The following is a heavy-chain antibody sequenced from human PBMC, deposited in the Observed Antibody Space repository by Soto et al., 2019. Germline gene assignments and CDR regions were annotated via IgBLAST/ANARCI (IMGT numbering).Heavy chain of an antibody. CDR1: GFTFSSYG. Sequence: QVQLVESGGGVVQPGRSLRLSCAASGFTFSSYGMHWVRQAPGKGLEWVAVIWYDGSNKYYADSVKGRFTISRDNSKNTLYRQMSSRRAEDTAVYYCGAVAGRFAYWGRGTLVTVCS. CDR2: IWYDGSNK. J-gene: IGHJ4*02. D-gene: IGHD6-19*01. CDR3: GAVAGRFAY. V-gene: IGHV3-33*01.